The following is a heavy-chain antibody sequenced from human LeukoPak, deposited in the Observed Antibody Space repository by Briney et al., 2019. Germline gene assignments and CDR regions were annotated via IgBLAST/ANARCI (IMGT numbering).Heavy chain of an antibody. J-gene: IGHJ4*02. D-gene: IGHD3-10*01. CDR2: ISGSGGAT. CDR1: GFTFTSYG. Sequence: GGSLRLSGAASGFTFTSYGIDWVRQAPGKGLEWVSAISGSGGATHYAVSVTGRFTISRDNYKNTVYLQLNSLRAEDTAVYYCAKLLRAGRLLTISLDSWGQGTLVTVSS. CDR3: AKLLRAGRLLTISLDS. V-gene: IGHV3-23*01.